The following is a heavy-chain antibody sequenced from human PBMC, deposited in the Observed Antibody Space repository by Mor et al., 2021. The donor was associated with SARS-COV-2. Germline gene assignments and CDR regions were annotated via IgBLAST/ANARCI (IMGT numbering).Heavy chain of an antibody. J-gene: IGHJ4*02. Sequence: GRVTMTTDTSTSTAYMELRSLRSDDTAVYYCARDTEGGGSSWVFDYWGQGTLVTVSS. D-gene: IGHD6-13*01. V-gene: IGHV1-18*01. CDR3: ARDTEGGGSSWVFDY.